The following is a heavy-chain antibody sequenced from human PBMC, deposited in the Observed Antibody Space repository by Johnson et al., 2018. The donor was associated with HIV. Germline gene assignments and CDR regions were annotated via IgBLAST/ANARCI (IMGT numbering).Heavy chain of an antibody. D-gene: IGHD5-24*01. Sequence: EVQLVESGGGLVKPGGSLRLSCAASGFTVSSNYMSWVRQAPGKGLEWVSVIYSGGSTYYADSVKGRFPISRDNSKNTLYLQMNSLRAEDTAVYYCARDGWGSRGWDDAFDIWGQGTMVTVSS. CDR1: GFTVSSNY. CDR3: ARDGWGSRGWDDAFDI. J-gene: IGHJ3*02. V-gene: IGHV3-66*02. CDR2: IYSGGST.